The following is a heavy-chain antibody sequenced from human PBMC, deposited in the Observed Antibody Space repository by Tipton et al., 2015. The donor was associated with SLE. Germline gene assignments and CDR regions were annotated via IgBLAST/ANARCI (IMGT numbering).Heavy chain of an antibody. CDR2: IYYSGST. J-gene: IGHJ4*02. D-gene: IGHD1-26*01. Sequence: TLSLTCTVSGGSISSSSYYWGWIRPPPGKGLEWLGSIYYSGSTYYNPSLKSRVTISVDTSKNQFSLKLSSVTAADPAVYYCAIHTGIVGATPFVYWDQGTLVTVSS. CDR1: GGSISSSSYY. CDR3: AIHTGIVGATPFVY. V-gene: IGHV4-39*01.